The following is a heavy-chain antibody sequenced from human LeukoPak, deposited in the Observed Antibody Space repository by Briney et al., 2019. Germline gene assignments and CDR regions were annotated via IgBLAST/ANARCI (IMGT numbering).Heavy chain of an antibody. J-gene: IGHJ4*02. CDR3: ARSIAVAGTIDY. CDR2: ISYDGSNK. CDR1: GFTFSSYA. D-gene: IGHD6-19*01. Sequence: GSLRLSCAASGFTFSSYAMHWVRQAPGKGLEWVAVISYDGSNKYYADSVKGRFTISRDNSKNTLYLQMNSLRAEDTAVYYCARSIAVAGTIDYWGQGTLVTVSS. V-gene: IGHV3-30-3*01.